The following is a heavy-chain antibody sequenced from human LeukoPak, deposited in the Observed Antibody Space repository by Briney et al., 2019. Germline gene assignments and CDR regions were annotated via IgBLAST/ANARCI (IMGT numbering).Heavy chain of an antibody. Sequence: GGSLRLSCAASGFTFSSYSMNWVRQAPGKGLEWVSSISSSSSYIYYADSVKGRFTISRDNAKNSLYLQMNSLRAEDTAVYYCARDDSNTAMVLLNYWGQGTLVTVSS. CDR2: ISSSSSYI. CDR3: ARDDSNTAMVLLNY. CDR1: GFTFSSYS. V-gene: IGHV3-21*01. J-gene: IGHJ4*02. D-gene: IGHD5-18*01.